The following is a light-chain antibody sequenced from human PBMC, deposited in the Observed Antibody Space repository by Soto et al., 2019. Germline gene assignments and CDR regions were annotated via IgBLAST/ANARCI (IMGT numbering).Light chain of an antibody. V-gene: IGLV1-47*01. J-gene: IGLJ2*01. CDR3: ASCDDSLRGSVV. CDR2: LND. CDR1: PSNIGSNY. Sequence: QSVLTQAPSASGTPGQRVTISCSGSPSNIGSNYVYWYQQLPGTAPKLLISLNDQRPSGVPDRFSGSMSGTSASLAISGLRSEDEGDYYCASCDDSLRGSVVFGGGTQLTVL.